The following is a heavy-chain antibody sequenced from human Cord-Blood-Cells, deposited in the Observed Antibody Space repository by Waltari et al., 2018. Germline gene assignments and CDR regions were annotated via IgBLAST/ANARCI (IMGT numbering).Heavy chain of an antibody. CDR1: GGSFSGYY. Sequence: QVQLQQWGAGLLKPSETLSLTCAVYGGSFSGYYWSWIRQPPGKGLEWIGEINHSGSTNYNPSLKSRVTISVDTSKNQFSLKLSSVTAADTAVYYCARGGGVLRFLEWLNTHDYWGQGTLVTVSS. D-gene: IGHD3-3*01. CDR3: ARGGGVLRFLEWLNTHDY. CDR2: INHSGST. J-gene: IGHJ4*02. V-gene: IGHV4-34*01.